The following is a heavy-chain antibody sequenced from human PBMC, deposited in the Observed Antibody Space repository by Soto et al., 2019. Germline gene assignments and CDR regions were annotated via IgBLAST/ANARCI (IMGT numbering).Heavy chain of an antibody. CDR3: ATQPGGGGY. Sequence: EVQLVESGGGLIQPGGSLRLSCAVSGFTVSNNYMSWVRQAPGKGLEGVSVIYSGGYTAYGDSVKGRFTISRDNSKNTHYLQKIPRSADDPALYSWATQPGGGGYWGQGTLVTVSS. D-gene: IGHD3-10*01. CDR2: IYSGGYT. J-gene: IGHJ4*02. CDR1: GFTVSNNY. V-gene: IGHV3-53*01.